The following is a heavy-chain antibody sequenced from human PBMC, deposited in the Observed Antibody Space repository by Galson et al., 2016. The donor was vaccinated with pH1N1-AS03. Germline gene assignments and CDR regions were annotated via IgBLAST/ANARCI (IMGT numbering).Heavy chain of an antibody. V-gene: IGHV4-4*02. CDR1: GASIRSSHW. Sequence: SETLSLTCTVSGASIRSSHWWTWVRQPPGKGLEWIGEISQSGISNYSPSLRSRVSISVDTSKNQFSLKLSSVTAADTAVYYCAAGGAFSEWLSSDPDYYPYSMDIWGQGTTVTVSS. J-gene: IGHJ6*02. CDR3: AAGGAFSEWLSSDPDYYPYSMDI. D-gene: IGHD3-3*01. CDR2: ISQSGIS.